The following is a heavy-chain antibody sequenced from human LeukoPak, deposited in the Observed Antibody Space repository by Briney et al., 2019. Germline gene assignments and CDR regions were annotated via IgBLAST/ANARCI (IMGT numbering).Heavy chain of an antibody. V-gene: IGHV3-48*03. CDR3: VRDGVGDGKNNGRFDI. CDR2: ISSSGSTI. J-gene: IGHJ3*02. Sequence: GGSLRLSCAASGFTFSSYEMNWVRQAPGKGLEWVSHISSSGSTIYYVDSVKGRFTISRDNAKNSLYLQMNSLRAEETAVYYCVRDGVGDGKNNGRFDIWGQGKMVTVSS. D-gene: IGHD5-24*01. CDR1: GFTFSSYE.